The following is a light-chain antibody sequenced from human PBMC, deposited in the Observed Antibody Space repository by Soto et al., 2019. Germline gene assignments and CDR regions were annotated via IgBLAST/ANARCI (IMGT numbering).Light chain of an antibody. CDR3: QQFQKWPLT. J-gene: IGKJ4*01. CDR1: ESANSN. V-gene: IGKV3-15*01. CDR2: GAS. Sequence: EIVMTQSPDTVSVSPGERATLSCRASESANSNLAWYQQKPGQAPRLLIYGASTRATGIPARFSGSGSGTEFTLTISSLQSEDFAVYYCQQFQKWPLTFGGGTNVEIK.